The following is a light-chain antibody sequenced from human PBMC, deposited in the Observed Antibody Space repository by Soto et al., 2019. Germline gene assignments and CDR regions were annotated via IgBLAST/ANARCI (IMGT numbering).Light chain of an antibody. V-gene: IGKV3-15*01. CDR1: QSVSSS. CDR3: QQYNNWWT. CDR2: GAS. Sequence: EIVLTQPPATLSLSPGGRAARTCRARQSVSSSLAWYQQKPGQAPRLLIYGASTRATGIPARFSGSGSGTEFTLTLSSLQSEDFAVYYCQQYNNWWTFGQGTKVDIK. J-gene: IGKJ1*01.